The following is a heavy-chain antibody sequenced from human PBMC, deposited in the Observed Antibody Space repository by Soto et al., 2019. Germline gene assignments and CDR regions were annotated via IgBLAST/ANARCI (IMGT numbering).Heavy chain of an antibody. CDR3: ARSQGSSTSLEIYYYYYYVMDV. D-gene: IGHD2-2*01. V-gene: IGHV1-69*01. CDR1: GGTFSSYA. Sequence: QVQLVQSGAEVKKPGSSVKVSCKASGGTFSSYAISWVRQAPGQGLEWMGGIIPISGTANYAQKFQGRVTITADESTSTAYMELRSLRSEDTAVYYCARSQGSSTSLEIYYYYYYVMDVWGQGTTVTVSS. J-gene: IGHJ6*02. CDR2: IIPISGTA.